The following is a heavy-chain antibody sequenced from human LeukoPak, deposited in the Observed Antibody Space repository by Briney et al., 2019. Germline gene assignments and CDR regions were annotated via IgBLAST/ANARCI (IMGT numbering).Heavy chain of an antibody. CDR2: IYSGGST. CDR1: GFTVSSNY. Sequence: GGSLRLSCAASGFTVSSNYMSWVRQAPGKGLEWVSVIYSGGSTYYADSVKGRFTISRDNSKNTLYLQMNSLRAEDTAVYYCARVVQLWFLDYWGQGTLVTVSS. V-gene: IGHV3-66*02. J-gene: IGHJ4*02. CDR3: ARVVQLWFLDY. D-gene: IGHD5-18*01.